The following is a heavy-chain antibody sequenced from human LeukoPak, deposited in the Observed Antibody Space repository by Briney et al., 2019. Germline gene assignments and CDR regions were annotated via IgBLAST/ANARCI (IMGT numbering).Heavy chain of an antibody. CDR1: GFTFSSYA. D-gene: IGHD3-10*01. J-gene: IGHJ3*02. CDR3: AKDGGGSPPDAFDI. Sequence: PGGSLRLSCAASGFTFSSYAMSWVRQAPGKGLEWVSTISYSGGSTYYADSVKGRFAISRDSSKNTLYLQMNGLRGEDTAVYYCAKDGGGSPPDAFDIWGQGTLVTVSS. CDR2: ISYSGGST. V-gene: IGHV3-23*01.